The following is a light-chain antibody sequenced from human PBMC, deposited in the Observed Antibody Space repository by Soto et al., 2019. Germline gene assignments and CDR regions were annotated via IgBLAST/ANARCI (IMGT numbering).Light chain of an antibody. CDR2: GVS. Sequence: DIGLTQSPGTLSVSPGESATLSCRASQTVRSSSLAWYQQKPGQAPRLLIYGVSGRATGIPDKFSGSGSGTDFPLTISRLEPEDFAVYYCQQYGSSPYTFGQGTQLES. CDR3: QQYGSSPYT. V-gene: IGKV3-20*01. J-gene: IGKJ2*01. CDR1: QTVRSSS.